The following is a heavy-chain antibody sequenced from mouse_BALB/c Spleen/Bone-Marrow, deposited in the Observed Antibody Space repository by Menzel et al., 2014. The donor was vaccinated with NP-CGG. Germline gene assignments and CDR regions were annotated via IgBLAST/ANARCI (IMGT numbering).Heavy chain of an antibody. Sequence: VKLMESGAELVRPGTSVKVSCKASGYAFTTYLIEWVKQRPGQGLEWIGVINPGSGDTHYNEKFKDKATLTADKSSSTAYMQLSSLTSDDSAVYFCARNANWLFTYWGQGTLVTVSA. CDR2: INPGSGDT. V-gene: IGHV1-54*01. CDR3: ARNANWLFTY. J-gene: IGHJ3*01. CDR1: GYAFTTYL. D-gene: IGHD4-1*01.